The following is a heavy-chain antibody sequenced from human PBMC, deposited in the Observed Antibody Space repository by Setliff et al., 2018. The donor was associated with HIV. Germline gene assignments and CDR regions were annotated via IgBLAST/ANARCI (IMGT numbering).Heavy chain of an antibody. CDR1: GFFNNFY. V-gene: IGHV4-4*09. Sequence: SETLSLTCSVSGFFNNFYWSWIRQPPNEGLEWIGNIFPTGTTNYNPSLQSRVTLSVDTSESQVSLSLTSVTAADSAVYYCARLRLSMDYFDHWGQGILVTAPQ. CDR2: IFPTGTT. D-gene: IGHD3-10*01. CDR3: ARLRLSMDYFDH. J-gene: IGHJ4*02.